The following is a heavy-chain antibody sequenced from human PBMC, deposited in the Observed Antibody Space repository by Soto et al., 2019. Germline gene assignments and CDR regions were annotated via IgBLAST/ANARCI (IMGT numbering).Heavy chain of an antibody. CDR1: GFAFSSYS. Sequence: PGGSLRLSCAASGFAFSSYSMNWVRQAPGKGLEWVSSISSSSSYIYYADSVKGRFTISRDNAKNSLYLQMNSLRAEDTAVYYCARDRDYGDYERYYYYGMDVWGQGTTVTVSS. CDR3: ARDRDYGDYERYYYYGMDV. J-gene: IGHJ6*02. CDR2: ISSSSSYI. D-gene: IGHD4-17*01. V-gene: IGHV3-21*01.